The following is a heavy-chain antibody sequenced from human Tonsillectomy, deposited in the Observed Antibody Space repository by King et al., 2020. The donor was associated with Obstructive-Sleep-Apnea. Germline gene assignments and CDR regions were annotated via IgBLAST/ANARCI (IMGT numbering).Heavy chain of an antibody. D-gene: IGHD3-22*01. V-gene: IGHV3-23*04. J-gene: IGHJ4*02. CDR2: ISGSVGNT. CDR1: GFTFSSYA. CDR3: AKDGDDNSGYCPYYFDY. Sequence: QLVQSGGGLVQPGGSLRLSCAVSGFTFSSYAMSWVRQAPGKGLEWVSAISGSVGNTYYADSVKGRFTISRDNSKNTLYLQMNSLRAEDTAVYYCAKDGDDNSGYCPYYFDYWGQGTLVTVSS.